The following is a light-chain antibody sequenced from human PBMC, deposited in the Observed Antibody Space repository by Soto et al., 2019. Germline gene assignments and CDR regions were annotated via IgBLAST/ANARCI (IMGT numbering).Light chain of an antibody. J-gene: IGKJ1*01. Sequence: DIQMTPSPSSLSASVVYRFTITCLASQSISRYLSWYQQKPGKAPKLLIYLASSLQSGVPSRFSGSGSGTEFTLTISSLQPDDFATYYCQTYNSYSRTFGQGTKGDIK. V-gene: IGKV1-39*02. CDR1: QSISRY. CDR3: QTYNSYSRT. CDR2: LAS.